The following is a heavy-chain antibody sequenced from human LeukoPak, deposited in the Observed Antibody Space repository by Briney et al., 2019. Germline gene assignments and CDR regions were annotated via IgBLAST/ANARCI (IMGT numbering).Heavy chain of an antibody. J-gene: IGHJ5*02. CDR1: GCSISSGGYY. CDR3: ARCSYYYGSGNWFDP. V-gene: IGHV4-31*03. CDR2: IYYSGST. D-gene: IGHD3-10*01. Sequence: QTLSLTCTVSGCSISSGGYYWSWIRQHPGKALECMRDIYYSGSTYYNPSLKSRVTISVDTSKNQFSLKLSSVTAADTAVYYCARCSYYYGSGNWFDPWGQGTLVTVSS.